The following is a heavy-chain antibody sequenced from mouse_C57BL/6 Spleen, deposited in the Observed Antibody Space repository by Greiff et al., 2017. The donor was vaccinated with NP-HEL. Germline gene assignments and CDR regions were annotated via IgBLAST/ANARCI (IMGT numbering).Heavy chain of an antibody. Sequence: QVQLQQSGPELVKPGASVKLSCKASGYTFTSYDINWVQQRPGQGLEWIGWIYPRDGSTKYTETFKGKATLSVDTSSSPAYLELQSLTSEDSAVYFCARSGGFGNYDAMDYWGQGTSVTVSS. V-gene: IGHV1-85*01. D-gene: IGHD2-1*01. CDR1: GYTFTSYD. CDR2: IYPRDGST. CDR3: ARSGGFGNYDAMDY. J-gene: IGHJ4*01.